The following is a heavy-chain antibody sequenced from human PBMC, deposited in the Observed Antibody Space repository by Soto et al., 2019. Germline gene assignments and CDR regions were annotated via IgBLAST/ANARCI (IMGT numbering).Heavy chain of an antibody. D-gene: IGHD1-7*01. Sequence: PSETLSLTCTVSGDSIIGNYWSWIRQPPGKRPEWIGYVYYTGSTNYNPSLKSRVTMSVDTSKNQFSLKLSSVTAADTAVYYCARLTWELPHYYYYFDYWGQGTLVTVSS. CDR1: GDSIIGNY. V-gene: IGHV4-59*08. J-gene: IGHJ4*02. CDR2: VYYTGST. CDR3: ARLTWELPHYYYYFDY.